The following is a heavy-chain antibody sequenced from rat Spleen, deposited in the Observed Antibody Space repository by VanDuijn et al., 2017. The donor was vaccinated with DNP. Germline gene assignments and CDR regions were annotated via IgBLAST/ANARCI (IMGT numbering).Heavy chain of an antibody. Sequence: EVQLQESGPGLVKPSQSLSLTCSVTGYSITSNYWGWIRKFPGDKMEWIGHISYSGSTTYNPSLERRISITRDTSKNQFFLHLNSVTTADTATYYCARQPSGMDYWGQGVMVIVSS. J-gene: IGHJ2*01. CDR3: ARQPSGMDY. CDR2: ISYSGST. V-gene: IGHV3-1*01. D-gene: IGHD1-4*01. CDR1: GYSITSNY.